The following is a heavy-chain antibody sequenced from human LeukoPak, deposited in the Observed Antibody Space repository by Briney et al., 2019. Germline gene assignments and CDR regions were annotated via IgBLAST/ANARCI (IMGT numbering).Heavy chain of an antibody. CDR1: GYTFTGYY. V-gene: IGHV1-2*02. CDR2: INPNSGGT. Sequence: GASVKVSCKASGYTFTGYYMHWMRQAPGQGLEWMGWINPNSGGTNYAQKFQGRVTMTRDTSISTAYMELSRLRSDDTAVYYCARDLGVTTSYWFDPWGQGTLVTVSS. J-gene: IGHJ5*02. D-gene: IGHD4-17*01. CDR3: ARDLGVTTSYWFDP.